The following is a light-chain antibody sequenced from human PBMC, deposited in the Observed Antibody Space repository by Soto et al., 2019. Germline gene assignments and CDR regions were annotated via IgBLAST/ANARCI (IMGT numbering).Light chain of an antibody. CDR2: EVN. CDR1: SSDVGATVY. J-gene: IGLJ1*01. CDR3: ISHAGASNV. V-gene: IGLV2-8*01. Sequence: QSALTQPPSASGSPGQSVAISCTGTSSDVGATVYVSWYQQHSGKAPKLLLYEVNKRPSGVPDRFSGSKSGNTASLTVSALQADHEADYYCISHAGASNVLGTGTKLTVL.